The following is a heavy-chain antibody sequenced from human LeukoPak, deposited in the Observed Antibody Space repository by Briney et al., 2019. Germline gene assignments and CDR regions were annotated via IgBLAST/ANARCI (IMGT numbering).Heavy chain of an antibody. Sequence: RGESLKISCKGSGYSFTSYWISWVRQMPGKGLEWMGRIDPSDSYTNYSPSFQGQVTISADKSISTAYLQWSSLKASDTAMYYCARQQGSNYYDSSGYYDYWGQGTLVTVSS. CDR3: ARQQGSNYYDSSGYYDY. CDR2: IDPSDSYT. V-gene: IGHV5-10-1*04. J-gene: IGHJ4*02. D-gene: IGHD3-22*01. CDR1: GYSFTSYW.